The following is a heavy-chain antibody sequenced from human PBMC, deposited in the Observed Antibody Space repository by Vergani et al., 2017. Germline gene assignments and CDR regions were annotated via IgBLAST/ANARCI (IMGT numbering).Heavy chain of an antibody. CDR3: AKDKEQWLVTRYYYGMDV. V-gene: IGHV3-9*01. Sequence: VQLVESGGGVVQPGRSLRLSCAASGFTFDDYAMHWVRQAPGKGLEWVSGISWNSGSIGYADSVKGRFTISRDNSKNTLYLQMNSLRAEDTAVYYCAKDKEQWLVTRYYYGMDVWGQGTTVTVSS. CDR1: GFTFDDYA. CDR2: ISWNSGSI. D-gene: IGHD6-19*01. J-gene: IGHJ6*02.